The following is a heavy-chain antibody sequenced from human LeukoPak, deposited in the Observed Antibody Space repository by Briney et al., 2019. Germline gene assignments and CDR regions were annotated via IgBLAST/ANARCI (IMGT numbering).Heavy chain of an antibody. CDR2: ISSSGSSI. D-gene: IGHD1-26*01. CDR1: GFTLSSYE. J-gene: IGHJ5*02. Sequence: GGSLRLSCAVSGFTLSSYEMNWVRQAPGKGLEWVSHISSSGSSIYYADSVMGRFTISRDNAKNSLYLQMNSLRAEDTAVYYCTRGLGAIRGGWFDPWGQGTLVTVSS. CDR3: TRGLGAIRGGWFDP. V-gene: IGHV3-48*03.